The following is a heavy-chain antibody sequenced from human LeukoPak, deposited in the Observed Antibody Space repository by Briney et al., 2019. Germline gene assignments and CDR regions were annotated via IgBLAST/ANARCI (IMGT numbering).Heavy chain of an antibody. J-gene: IGHJ2*01. Sequence: PSETLSLTCSVSGGXISSSSYYWGWLRQPPGQGLEWIGTMYHSGSTYYNPSLKSRVTISVDTSKRQFSLKMNYVTAADTAVYHCARTYSDYRNWYFDLWGRGTLVTVSS. V-gene: IGHV4-39*01. D-gene: IGHD4-11*01. CDR2: MYHSGST. CDR3: ARTYSDYRNWYFDL. CDR1: GGXISSSSYY.